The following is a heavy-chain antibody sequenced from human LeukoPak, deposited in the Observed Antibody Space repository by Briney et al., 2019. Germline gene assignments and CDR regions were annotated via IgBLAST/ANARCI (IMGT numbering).Heavy chain of an antibody. Sequence: GGSLRLSCAASGFTFSSYSMNWVRQAPGKGLEWVSYISSSSGTIYYADSVKGRFTISRDNAKNSLYLQMNSLRAEDTAVYYCAREVAVAGTDLDYWGQGTLVTVSS. D-gene: IGHD6-19*01. CDR3: AREVAVAGTDLDY. J-gene: IGHJ4*02. CDR1: GFTFSSYS. V-gene: IGHV3-48*04. CDR2: ISSSSGTI.